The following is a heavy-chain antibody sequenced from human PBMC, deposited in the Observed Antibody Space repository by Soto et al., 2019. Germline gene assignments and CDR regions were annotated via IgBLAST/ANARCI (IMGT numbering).Heavy chain of an antibody. CDR2: ISAYNGNT. CDR3: ARDLGQQLVDY. CDR1: CYTFSSYG. Sequence: ASVQVSCKASCYTFSSYGIIWVRQAPGQGLEWMGWISAYNGNTKYAQKLQGRVTMTTDTSTSTAYMELRSLRSDDTAVYYCARDLGQQLVDYWGQGTLVTVSS. D-gene: IGHD6-13*01. V-gene: IGHV1-18*01. J-gene: IGHJ4*02.